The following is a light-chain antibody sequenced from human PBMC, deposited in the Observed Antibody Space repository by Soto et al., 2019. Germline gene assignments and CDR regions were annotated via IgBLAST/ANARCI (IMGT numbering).Light chain of an antibody. CDR1: QSISSW. J-gene: IGKJ1*01. V-gene: IGKV1-5*03. CDR3: QKYNSYPWK. Sequence: DIQMTHSPSTLSASVFYIVTITFRSSQSISSWLAWYQQKPGKAPKLLIYKASTLESGVPSNFSGSGSGTEFTLTISSLQPEDFATYYCQKYNSYPWKFGQGTKVDIK. CDR2: KAS.